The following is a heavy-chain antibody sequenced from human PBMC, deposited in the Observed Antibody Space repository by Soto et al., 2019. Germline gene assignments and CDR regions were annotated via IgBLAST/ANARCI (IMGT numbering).Heavy chain of an antibody. D-gene: IGHD4-17*01. Sequence: QVQLVQSGSEVKKPGASVKVYCKASGYTFTSYVLRWVRQAPGQGLEWMGWISAYNGNTNYAQKLQGRVTMTTDTYTSTAYVELRSLRSYDKAVYYCMSAGLVTTGHVLCFDIWGQGTMVTVSS. CDR2: ISAYNGNT. CDR3: MSAGLVTTGHVLCFDI. CDR1: GYTFTSYV. V-gene: IGHV1-18*01. J-gene: IGHJ3*02.